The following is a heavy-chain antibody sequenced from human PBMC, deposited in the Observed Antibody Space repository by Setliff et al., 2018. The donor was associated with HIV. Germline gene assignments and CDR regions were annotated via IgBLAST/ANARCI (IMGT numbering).Heavy chain of an antibody. CDR3: TRGRYGSVTYWGLYYYYYMDV. J-gene: IGHJ6*03. CDR2: IMPIFGSG. D-gene: IGHD3-10*01. Sequence: SVKVSCKASGGTFSSFAISWVRQAPGQGLEWMGGIMPIFGSGNYAQEFQGRVRFTADKSTSTAYMELNSLRSDDTAVYYCTRGRYGSVTYWGLYYYYYMDVWGKGTTVTVSS. V-gene: IGHV1-69*06. CDR1: GGTFSSFA.